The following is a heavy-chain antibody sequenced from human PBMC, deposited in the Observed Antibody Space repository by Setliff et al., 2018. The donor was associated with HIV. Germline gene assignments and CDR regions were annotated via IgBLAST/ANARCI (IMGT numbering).Heavy chain of an antibody. CDR2: VFHSGDT. V-gene: IGHV4-38-2*02. J-gene: IGHJ3*02. CDR1: GYSISSGFY. CDR3: ARRTIWGDAFDI. Sequence: SETLSLTCNVSGYSISSGFYWGWIRQPPGKGLEWIGNVFHSGDTDYNPSLKSRITMSVETSENQFSLRLTSVTAADTAVYYCARRTIWGDAFDIWGQGTMVNVS. D-gene: IGHD3-3*01.